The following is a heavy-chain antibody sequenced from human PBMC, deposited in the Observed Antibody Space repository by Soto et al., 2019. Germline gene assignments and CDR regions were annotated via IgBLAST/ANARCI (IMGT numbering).Heavy chain of an antibody. CDR2: ISGSGGST. CDR1: GFTFSSYA. J-gene: IGHJ4*02. CDR3: ATTPQYSSSWYFAYFDY. V-gene: IGHV3-23*01. D-gene: IGHD6-13*01. Sequence: GGSLRLSCAASGFTFSSYAMSWVRQAPGKGLEWVSAISGSGGSTYYADSVKGRFTISRDNSKNTLYLQMNSLRAEDTAVYYCATTPQYSSSWYFAYFDYWGQGTLVTVSS.